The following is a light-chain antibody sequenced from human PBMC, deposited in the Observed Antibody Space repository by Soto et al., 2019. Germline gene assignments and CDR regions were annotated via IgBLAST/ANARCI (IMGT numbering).Light chain of an antibody. CDR3: QQYYSYPRT. CDR2: DAS. Sequence: GKRSTITCRASHSISSWLAWYQQKPGKPPKLLIYDASSRESGVPARFSGSGSGTDFTLPISSLQSEDVSTYYCQQYYSYPRTFGQGTKVDIK. J-gene: IGKJ1*01. V-gene: IGKV1-5*01. CDR1: HSISSW.